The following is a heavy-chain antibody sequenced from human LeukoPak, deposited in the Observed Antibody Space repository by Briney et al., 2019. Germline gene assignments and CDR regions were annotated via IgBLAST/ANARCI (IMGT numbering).Heavy chain of an antibody. CDR3: ARNWNLLLPYFDP. Sequence: ASVKVSCKASGYTFTGYYIHWVRQAPGQGLEWMGWINPNSGGSKYAQKFQCRVTMTRDTSISTAYMELSRLRYDDTAVYYCARNWNLLLPYFDPWGQGTLVTVSS. CDR1: GYTFTGYY. V-gene: IGHV1-2*02. CDR2: INPNSGGS. J-gene: IGHJ5*02. D-gene: IGHD1-1*01.